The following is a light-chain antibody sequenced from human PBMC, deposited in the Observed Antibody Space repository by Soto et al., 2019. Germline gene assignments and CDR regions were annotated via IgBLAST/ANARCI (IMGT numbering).Light chain of an antibody. V-gene: IGKV3-15*01. CDR2: GAS. Sequence: EIVMTQSPATLSVSPGERATLSCRASQSVSSNLAWYQQKPGQAPRLLIYGASTRATGIPARFSGSGSGTEFTLTISSLQSEDFAXYYCQQYNNWPMYTFGQGTKLEIK. CDR1: QSVSSN. CDR3: QQYNNWPMYT. J-gene: IGKJ2*01.